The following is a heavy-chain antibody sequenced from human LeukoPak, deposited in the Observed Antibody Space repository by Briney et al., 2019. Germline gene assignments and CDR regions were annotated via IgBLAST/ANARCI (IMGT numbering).Heavy chain of an antibody. V-gene: IGHV3-7*01. J-gene: IGHJ4*02. CDR1: GFTFSSYW. CDR3: ARDQGSGSYLY. CDR2: IKQDGSEK. D-gene: IGHD1-26*01. Sequence: GGSLRLSCAASGFTFSSYWMSWVRQAPGKGLEWVANIKQDGSEKYYVDSVRGRFTISRDNAKNSLYLQMNSLRAEDTAVYYCARDQGSGSYLYWGQGTLVTVSS.